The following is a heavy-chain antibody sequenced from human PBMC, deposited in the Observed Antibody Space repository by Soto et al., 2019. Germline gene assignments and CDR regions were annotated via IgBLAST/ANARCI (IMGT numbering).Heavy chain of an antibody. CDR3: ARGYCSGGSCYPDRAFDI. CDR2: IKQDGSEK. CDR1: GFTFSSYW. D-gene: IGHD2-15*01. J-gene: IGHJ3*02. V-gene: IGHV3-7*04. Sequence: GGSLRLSCAASGFTFSSYWMSWVRQAPGKGLEWVANIKQDGSEKYYVDSVKGRFTISRDNAKNSLYLQMNSLRAEDTAVYYCARGYCSGGSCYPDRAFDIWGQGTMVTVSS.